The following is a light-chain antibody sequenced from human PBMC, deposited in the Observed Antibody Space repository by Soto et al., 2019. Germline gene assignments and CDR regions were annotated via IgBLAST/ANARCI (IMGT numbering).Light chain of an antibody. J-gene: IGKJ4*01. CDR3: QQSSSTPLT. V-gene: IGKV1-39*01. CDR1: QSISSY. Sequence: DIQMTQSPSSLSASVGDRVTITCRASQSISSYLNWYQQKPGDAPKLLIYAASTLQSGVPSRFSGSGAGTHFTLTINSLRLEDFATYYCQQSSSTPLTFGGGTKVDIK. CDR2: AAS.